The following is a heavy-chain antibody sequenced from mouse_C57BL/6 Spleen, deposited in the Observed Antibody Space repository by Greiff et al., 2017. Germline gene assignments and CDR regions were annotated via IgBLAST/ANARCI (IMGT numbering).Heavy chain of an antibody. J-gene: IGHJ4*01. CDR2: ISDGGSYT. Sequence: EVMLVESGGGLVKPGGSLKLSCAASGFTFSSYAMSWVRQTPEKRLEWVATISDGGSYTYYPDNVKGRFTISRDNAKNNLYLQMSHLKSEDTAMYYCAREGNTTVVDTDYYAMDYRGKGTSVTVSS. CDR3: AREGNTTVVDTDYYAMDY. V-gene: IGHV5-4*01. D-gene: IGHD1-1*01. CDR1: GFTFSSYA.